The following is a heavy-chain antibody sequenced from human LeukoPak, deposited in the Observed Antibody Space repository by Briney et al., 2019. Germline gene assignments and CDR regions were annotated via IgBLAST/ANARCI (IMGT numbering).Heavy chain of an antibody. D-gene: IGHD3-22*01. CDR3: ARNKGSGYPYFDY. J-gene: IGHJ4*02. V-gene: IGHV4-38-2*02. CDR1: GYSISTGYY. CDR2: FYHGGST. Sequence: SETLSLTCTVSGYSISTGYYWDWIRQPPGKGLEWIGTFYHGGSTYYNPSLKSRVTISVDTSKNQFSLKLSSVTAADTAVYYCARNKGSGYPYFDYWGQGTLVTVSS.